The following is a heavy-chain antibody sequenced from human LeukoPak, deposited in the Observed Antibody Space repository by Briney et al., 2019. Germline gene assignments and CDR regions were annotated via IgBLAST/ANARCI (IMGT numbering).Heavy chain of an antibody. CDR2: IIPIFGTA. D-gene: IGHD1-1*01. Sequence: GSSVKVPCKASGGTFSSYAISWVRQAPGQGLGWMGGIIPIFGTANYAQKFQGRVTITADESTSTAYMELSSLRSEDTAVYYCASQILERRGSWFDPWGQGTLVTVSS. CDR1: GGTFSSYA. J-gene: IGHJ5*02. V-gene: IGHV1-69*01. CDR3: ASQILERRGSWFDP.